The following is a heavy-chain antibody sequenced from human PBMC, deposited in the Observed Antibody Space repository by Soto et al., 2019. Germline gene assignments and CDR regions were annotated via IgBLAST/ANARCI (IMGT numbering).Heavy chain of an antibody. CDR1: GYTFTGYY. CDR3: ARKGSGYRYDYYGMDV. D-gene: IGHD5-18*01. J-gene: IGHJ6*02. CDR2: INPNSGGT. Sequence: ASVKVSCKASGYTFTGYYMHWVRQAPGQGLEWMGWINPNSGGTNYAQKFQGWVTMTRDTSISTAYMELSRLRSDDTAVYYCARKGSGYRYDYYGMDVWGQGTTVTVSS. V-gene: IGHV1-2*04.